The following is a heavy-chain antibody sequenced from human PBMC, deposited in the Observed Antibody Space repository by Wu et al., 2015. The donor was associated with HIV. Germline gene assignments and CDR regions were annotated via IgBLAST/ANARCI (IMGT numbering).Heavy chain of an antibody. J-gene: IGHJ5*02. CDR2: IIPIFGTA. V-gene: IGHV1-69*01. CDR3: AREGVTYDILTGYLIGYNWFDP. CDR1: GGTFSSYA. D-gene: IGHD3-9*01. Sequence: QVQLVQSGAEVKKPGSSVKVSCKASGGTFSSYAISWVRQAPGQGLEWMGGIIPIFGTANYAQKFQGRVTITTDESTSTAYMELSSLRSEDTAVYYCAREGVTYDILTGYLIGYNWFDPWGQGTLVTVSS.